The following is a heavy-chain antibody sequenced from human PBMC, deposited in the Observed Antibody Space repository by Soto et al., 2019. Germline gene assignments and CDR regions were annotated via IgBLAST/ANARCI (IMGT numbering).Heavy chain of an antibody. Sequence: VQVLESGGGLVQPGGSLRLSCAASGFNFNTYAMSWVRQAPGKGLEWIGYIYYSGSTNYNPSLKSRVTISVDTSKNQFSLKLSSVTAADTAVYYCARESLGSVGSSSKGAFDIWGQGTMVTVSS. V-gene: IGHV4-59*13. J-gene: IGHJ3*02. CDR2: IYYSGST. D-gene: IGHD6-6*01. CDR3: ARESLGSVGSSSKGAFDI. CDR1: GFNFNTYA.